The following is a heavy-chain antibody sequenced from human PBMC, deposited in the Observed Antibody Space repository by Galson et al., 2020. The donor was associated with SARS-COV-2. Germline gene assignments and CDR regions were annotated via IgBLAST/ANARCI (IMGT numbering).Heavy chain of an antibody. CDR1: GFTFSGSA. CDR3: TRLGYCSSTSCYVADY. Sequence: QLGESLKISCAASGFTFSGSAMHWVRQASGKGLEWVGRIRSKANSYATAYAASVKGRFTISRDDSKITAYLQMNSLKTEDTAVYYCTRLGYCSSTSCYVADYWGQGTLVTVSS. V-gene: IGHV3-73*01. CDR2: IRSKANSYAT. J-gene: IGHJ4*02. D-gene: IGHD2-2*01.